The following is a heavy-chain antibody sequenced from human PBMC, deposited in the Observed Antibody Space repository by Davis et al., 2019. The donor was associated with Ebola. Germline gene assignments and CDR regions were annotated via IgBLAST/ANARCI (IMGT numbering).Heavy chain of an antibody. D-gene: IGHD1-14*01. V-gene: IGHV4-61*08. CDR1: GGSISSGGYY. J-gene: IGHJ3*02. Sequence: MPSETLSLTCTVSGGSISSGGYYWSWIRQHPGKGLEWIGYIYYSGSTNYNPSLKSRVTISVDTSKNQFSLKLSSVTAADTAVYYCARGGTLPPSWQPADAFDIWGQGTMVTVSS. CDR3: ARGGTLPPSWQPADAFDI. CDR2: IYYSGST.